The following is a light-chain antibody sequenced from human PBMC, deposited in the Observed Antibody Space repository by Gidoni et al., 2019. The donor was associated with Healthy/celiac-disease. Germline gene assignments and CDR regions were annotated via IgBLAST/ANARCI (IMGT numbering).Light chain of an antibody. J-gene: IGKJ4*01. V-gene: IGKV1-39*01. CDR1: QSISSY. CDR3: QQSYSTLT. Sequence: IQITQSPSSLSASVGDRVTITCRASQSISSYLNWYQQKPGKAPKLLIYAASSLQSGVPSRFSGSGSGTDFTLTISSLQPEDFATYYCQQSYSTLTFGGXTKVEIK. CDR2: AAS.